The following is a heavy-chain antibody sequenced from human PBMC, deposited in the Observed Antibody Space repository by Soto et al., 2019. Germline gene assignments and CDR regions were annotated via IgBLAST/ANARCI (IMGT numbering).Heavy chain of an antibody. J-gene: IGHJ2*01. CDR2: MSERSGPP. Sequence: PGGSLRLSCAASGFNFRKFAMSWVRQAPGKGLEWVSGMSERSGPPLYADSVKGRYTISRDNSKSTLYLEMNNLRPEDTAVYYCAEDQENTDYYWIFELWGRGTPVTVSS. CDR3: AEDQENTDYYWIFEL. CDR1: GFNFRKFA. D-gene: IGHD4-17*01. V-gene: IGHV3-23*01.